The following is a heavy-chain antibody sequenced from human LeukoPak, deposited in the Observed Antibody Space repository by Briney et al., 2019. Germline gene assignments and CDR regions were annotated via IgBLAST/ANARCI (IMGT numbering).Heavy chain of an antibody. Sequence: GGSLRLSCAASGFTFSSYAMHWVRQAPGKGLEWVAVISYDGSNKYYADSVKGRFTISRDNSKNTLYLQMNSLRAEDTAVYYCARDREGYYYDSSGYQFFWGQGTLVTVSS. CDR1: GFTFSSYA. D-gene: IGHD3-22*01. V-gene: IGHV3-30*04. CDR3: ARDREGYYYDSSGYQFF. J-gene: IGHJ4*02. CDR2: ISYDGSNK.